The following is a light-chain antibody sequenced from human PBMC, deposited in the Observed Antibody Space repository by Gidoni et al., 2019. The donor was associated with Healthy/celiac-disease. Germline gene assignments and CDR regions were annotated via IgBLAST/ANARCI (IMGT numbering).Light chain of an antibody. V-gene: IGLV2-23*02. CDR3: CSNVGSSIYYD. CDR2: EVG. Sequence: QSALTQPASVSGSPGQSITISCTGTSSDVGSYNVVSWYQQHPGKAPKLMIYEVGNRPSGVSNRFSGSKSGNTASLTISGLQAEDEADYYCCSNVGSSIYYDFGAGTKVTVL. J-gene: IGLJ1*01. CDR1: SSDVGSYNV.